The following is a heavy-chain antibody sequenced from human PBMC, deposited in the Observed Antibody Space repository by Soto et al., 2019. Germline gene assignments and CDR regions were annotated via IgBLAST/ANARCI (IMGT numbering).Heavy chain of an antibody. V-gene: IGHV2-5*01. CDR1: GFSVSARGVG. Sequence: SGPTLVNPTQTLTLTCALSGFSVSARGVGVGWIRQSPGKALEWLAIIYWNDDKLYRPSLQSRLTITKDTSKNQVVLTMTNMDPVDTATYYCAHSPWGAAPDYWGQGTPVTVSS. J-gene: IGHJ4*02. CDR2: IYWNDDK. CDR3: AHSPWGAAPDY. D-gene: IGHD3-16*01.